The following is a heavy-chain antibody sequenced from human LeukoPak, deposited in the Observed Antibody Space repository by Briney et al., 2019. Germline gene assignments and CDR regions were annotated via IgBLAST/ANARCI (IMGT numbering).Heavy chain of an antibody. CDR1: GGSFSGYC. CDR3: ARGVCSGGSCYSEWNY. D-gene: IGHD2-15*01. J-gene: IGHJ4*02. V-gene: IGHV4-34*01. CDR2: INYSGST. Sequence: PSETLSLTCAVYGGSFSGYCWSWIRQPPGKGLEWIGEINYSGSTNYNPSLKSRVTISVDTSKNQFSLKLSSVTAADTAVYYCARGVCSGGSCYSEWNYWGQGTLVTVSS.